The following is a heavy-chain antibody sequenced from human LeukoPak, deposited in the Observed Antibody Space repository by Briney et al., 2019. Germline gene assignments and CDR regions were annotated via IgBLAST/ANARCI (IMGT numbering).Heavy chain of an antibody. CDR1: GFTFSSYG. CDR3: VAAYYFDY. V-gene: IGHV3-7*01. CDR2: IKQDGSEK. D-gene: IGHD6-25*01. J-gene: IGHJ4*02. Sequence: GGSLRLSCAASGFTFSSYGMHWVRQAPGKGLEWVANIKQDGSEKYYVDSVKGRFTISRDNAKNSMYLQMDSLGAEDTAVYYCVAAYYFDYWGQGTLVTVSS.